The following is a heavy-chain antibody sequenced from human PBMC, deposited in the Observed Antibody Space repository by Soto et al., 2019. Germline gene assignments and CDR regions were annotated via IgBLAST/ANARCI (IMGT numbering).Heavy chain of an antibody. V-gene: IGHV3-30*18. Sequence: ESGGGVVQPGRSLRLSCAASRFSFSSYGMHWVRQGPGKGLEWVTFMSYDGSNTFYADSVKGRFTISRDNSKNTLYLQMNSLRPEDTAVYYCAKDRVAALNVGGMDVWGQGTTVTVSS. CDR1: RFSFSSYG. CDR2: MSYDGSNT. D-gene: IGHD2-21*01. J-gene: IGHJ6*02. CDR3: AKDRVAALNVGGMDV.